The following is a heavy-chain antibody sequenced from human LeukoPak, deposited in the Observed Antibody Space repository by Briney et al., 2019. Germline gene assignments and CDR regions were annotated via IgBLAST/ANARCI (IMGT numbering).Heavy chain of an antibody. Sequence: SETLSLTCAVSDDSFSSHYWTWIRQPPGKGLEWIGYISYIGSTNYNPSLKSRVTISIDTSKNQFSLKLSSVTAADTAVYYRARDLVTVTKGFDIWGQGTMVSVSS. CDR2: ISYIGST. CDR1: DDSFSSHY. D-gene: IGHD4-17*01. CDR3: ARDLVTVTKGFDI. V-gene: IGHV4-59*11. J-gene: IGHJ3*02.